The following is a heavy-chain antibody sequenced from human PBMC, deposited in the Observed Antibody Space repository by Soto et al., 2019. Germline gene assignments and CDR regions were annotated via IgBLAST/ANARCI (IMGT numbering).Heavy chain of an antibody. CDR3: ARGSTDGFGCTNGVCYYLPHYYYGMDV. J-gene: IGHJ6*02. D-gene: IGHD2-8*01. Sequence: WASVKVSCKASGYTFTSYDINWVRQATGQGLEWMGWMNPNSGNTGYAQKFQGRVTMTRNTSISTAYMELSSLRSEDTAVYYCARGSTDGFGCTNGVCYYLPHYYYGMDVWGQGTTVTVSS. V-gene: IGHV1-8*01. CDR2: MNPNSGNT. CDR1: GYTFTSYD.